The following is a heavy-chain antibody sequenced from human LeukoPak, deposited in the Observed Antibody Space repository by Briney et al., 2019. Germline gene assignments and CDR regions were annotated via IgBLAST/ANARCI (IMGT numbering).Heavy chain of an antibody. CDR2: ISYDDRAK. V-gene: IGHV3-30*04. Sequence: SLRLSCAASGFTFSTNAMHWVRQAPGKGLEWVAVISYDDRAKYFADSVKGRFTISRDNSKNTLYLQLNSLRAEDTAVYYCARGARDSSGYVGNWFDPWGQGTLVTVSS. J-gene: IGHJ5*02. CDR3: ARGARDSSGYVGNWFDP. CDR1: GFTFSTNA. D-gene: IGHD3-22*01.